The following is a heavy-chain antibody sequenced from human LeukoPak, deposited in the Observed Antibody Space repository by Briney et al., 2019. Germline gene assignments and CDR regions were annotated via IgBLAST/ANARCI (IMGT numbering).Heavy chain of an antibody. CDR1: GGSVSGDY. D-gene: IGHD3-22*01. CDR2: VSHTGST. V-gene: IGHV4-34*01. Sequence: PSETLFLTCAVSGGSVSGDYWSWIRQPPGEGLEWIGQVSHTGSTTYNPSLKSRVTISVDTSKNQFSLNLSSVTAADAAVYYCVGDYYDSRGYYFYGVYHICGQGTIVTVSS. CDR3: VGDYYDSRGYYFYGVYHI. J-gene: IGHJ3*02.